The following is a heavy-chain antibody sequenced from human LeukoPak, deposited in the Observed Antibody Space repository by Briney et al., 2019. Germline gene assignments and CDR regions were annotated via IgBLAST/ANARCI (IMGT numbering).Heavy chain of an antibody. V-gene: IGHV4-34*01. CDR1: GGSFSGYY. D-gene: IGHD2-8*01. CDR3: ARAVDCPNIVLTVFDY. Sequence: ASETLSLTCAVYGGSFSGYYWSWIRQPPGKGLEWIGEINHSGSTNYNPSLKSRVTISVDTSKNQFSLKLSSVTAADTAVYYCARAVDCPNIVLTVFDYWGQGTLVTVSS. J-gene: IGHJ4*02. CDR2: INHSGST.